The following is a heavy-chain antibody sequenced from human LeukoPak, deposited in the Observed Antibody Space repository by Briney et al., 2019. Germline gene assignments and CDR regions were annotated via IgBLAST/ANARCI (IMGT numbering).Heavy chain of an antibody. CDR3: ARGGGCSGGSCYRLFDY. J-gene: IGHJ4*02. V-gene: IGHV4-30-2*01. CDR1: GGSISSGGYS. D-gene: IGHD2-15*01. Sequence: SETLSLTCAVSGGSISSGGYSWSWIRQPPGKGLEWIGYIYHSGSTYYNPSLKSRVTISVDRSKNQFSLKLSSVTAADTAVYYCARGGGCSGGSCYRLFDYWGQGTLVTVPS. CDR2: IYHSGST.